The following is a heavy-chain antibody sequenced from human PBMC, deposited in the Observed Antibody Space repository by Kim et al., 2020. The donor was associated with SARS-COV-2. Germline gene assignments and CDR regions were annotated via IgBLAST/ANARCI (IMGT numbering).Heavy chain of an antibody. CDR3: AHRFLVGGIVPSGGFDP. Sequence: SGPTLVNPRQTLTLTCSFSGFSLTSRGVSVGWIRQPPGQAPEWLAVIYWDDEKSYSPSLESRLTITKDSSKNQVVLTMINMEPVDTATYYCAHRFLVGGIVPSGGFDPWGQGILVTVSS. D-gene: IGHD3-10*01. CDR2: IYWDDEK. V-gene: IGHV2-5*02. J-gene: IGHJ5*02. CDR1: GFSLTSRGVS.